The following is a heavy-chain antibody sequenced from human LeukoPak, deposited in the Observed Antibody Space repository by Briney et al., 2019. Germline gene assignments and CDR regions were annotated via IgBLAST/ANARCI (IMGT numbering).Heavy chain of an antibody. Sequence: GGSLRLSCAASGFTFSDYYMSWIRQAPGKGLEWVSYISSSGSTIYYADSVKGRFTISRDNSKNTLYLQMNSLRAEDTAVYYCAKDRQYSSGWRPYDYWGQGTLVTVSS. CDR3: AKDRQYSSGWRPYDY. J-gene: IGHJ4*02. CDR1: GFTFSDYY. D-gene: IGHD6-19*01. V-gene: IGHV3-11*01. CDR2: ISSSGSTI.